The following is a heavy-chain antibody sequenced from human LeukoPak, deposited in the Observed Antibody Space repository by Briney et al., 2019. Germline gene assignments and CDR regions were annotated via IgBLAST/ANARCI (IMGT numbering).Heavy chain of an antibody. CDR1: GDSVSSNSAA. V-gene: IGHV6-1*01. CDR2: IYYRSKWYN. Sequence: SQTLSLTSAISGDSVSSNSAAWNRIRQSPSRGLESLGMIYYRSKWYNDYAVSVKSRITINPDTSKNQFSLQLNSVTPEDTAVYYCAKGGAASTFYGMDVWGQGTTVTVSS. CDR3: AKGGAASTFYGMDV. J-gene: IGHJ6*02. D-gene: IGHD6-13*01.